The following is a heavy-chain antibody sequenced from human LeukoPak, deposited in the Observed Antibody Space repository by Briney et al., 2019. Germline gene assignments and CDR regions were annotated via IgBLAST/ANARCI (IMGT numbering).Heavy chain of an antibody. J-gene: IGHJ6*02. CDR3: TRLRHSNTDYYYYYGMDV. CDR1: GFTFSGSA. Sequence: GGSLRLSCESSGFTFSGSAMHWVRQASGKGLEWVGRIRSTTDTAYAASVKGRFTISRDDSKNTAYLQMNSLKTEDTAVYYCTRLRHSNTDYYYYYGMDVWGQGTTVTVSS. V-gene: IGHV3-73*01. D-gene: IGHD2/OR15-2a*01. CDR2: IRSTTDT.